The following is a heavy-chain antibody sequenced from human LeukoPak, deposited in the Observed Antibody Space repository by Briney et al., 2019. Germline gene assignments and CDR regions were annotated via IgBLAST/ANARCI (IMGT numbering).Heavy chain of an antibody. CDR3: AKDDGSGWD. Sequence: GGSLRLSCAASGFSFSNSAMHWVRRAPGKGLEWVAVIWYGGSNKYYADSVKGRFTISRDNSKNTLYLQMNSLRAEDTAVYYCAKDDGSGWDWGQGTLVTVSS. V-gene: IGHV3-30*02. CDR2: IWYGGSNK. D-gene: IGHD6-19*01. J-gene: IGHJ4*02. CDR1: GFSFSNSA.